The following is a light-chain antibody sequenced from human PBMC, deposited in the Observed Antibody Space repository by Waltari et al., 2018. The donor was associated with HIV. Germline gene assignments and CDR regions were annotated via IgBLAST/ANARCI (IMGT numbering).Light chain of an antibody. Sequence: EIIMTQSPATLSATPGERATISCRASQSVTSNLAWYQQNPGQAPRLLIYGASTRATGVPARFSGSGSGTDFTLTISSLQSEDFALYYCQQYKSWPLTFGGGTKVEI. J-gene: IGKJ4*01. CDR3: QQYKSWPLT. V-gene: IGKV3-15*01. CDR2: GAS. CDR1: QSVTSN.